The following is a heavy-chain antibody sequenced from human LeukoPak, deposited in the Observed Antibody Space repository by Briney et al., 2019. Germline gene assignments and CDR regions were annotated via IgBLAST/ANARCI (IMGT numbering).Heavy chain of an antibody. CDR3: ARHTGAPSHGGSYHHY. J-gene: IGHJ4*02. V-gene: IGHV4-59*01. D-gene: IGHD1-26*01. Sequence: PSETLSLTCTVSVGSISSYYWSWLRQPPGKGLEWIGYIYYTGNTNYNPSFKSRVTISVDTSKNQFSLKLSSVTAADTAVYYCARHTGAPSHGGSYHHYWGQGTLVTVS. CDR1: VGSISSYY. CDR2: IYYTGNT.